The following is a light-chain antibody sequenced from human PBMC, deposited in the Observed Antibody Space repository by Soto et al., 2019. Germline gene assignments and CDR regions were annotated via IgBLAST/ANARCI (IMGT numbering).Light chain of an antibody. V-gene: IGLV2-14*01. CDR1: STDVGGYKY. CDR2: EVN. CDR3: SSFSSGSTPYV. J-gene: IGLJ1*01. Sequence: QSVLTQPASVSGSPGQSITISCTGTSTDVGGYKYVSWYQQHPGTAPKLVIFEVNGRPSGVSDRFSGSRSGNTASLTISGLQPEDGADYYCSSFSSGSTPYVFGTGTKVIVL.